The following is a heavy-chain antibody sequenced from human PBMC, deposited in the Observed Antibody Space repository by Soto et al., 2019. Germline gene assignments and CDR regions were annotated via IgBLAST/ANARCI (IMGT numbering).Heavy chain of an antibody. CDR1: GFTFSSYG. CDR3: AKDGPTIFGAHLISYSMDV. V-gene: IGHV3-30*18. D-gene: IGHD3-3*01. Sequence: QEQLVESGGGVVQPGRSLRLSCAASGFTFSSYGMHWVRQAPGKGLEWVALISYDGSNKYYADSVKGRFTISRDNSKNTLYLQMNSLRAEDTAVYDCAKDGPTIFGAHLISYSMDVWGQGTXXTVSS. CDR2: ISYDGSNK. J-gene: IGHJ6*02.